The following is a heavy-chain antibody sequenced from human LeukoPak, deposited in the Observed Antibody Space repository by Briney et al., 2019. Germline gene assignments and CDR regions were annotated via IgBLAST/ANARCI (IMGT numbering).Heavy chain of an antibody. D-gene: IGHD6-13*01. J-gene: IGHJ4*02. V-gene: IGHV3-7*03. CDR2: INQDGSGK. CDR3: ARGYRYVVY. Sequence: PGGSLRLSCAASGFTFSTYWMSWVRQAPGKGLEWVANINQDGSGKDYVDSLKGRFTISRDNTKNSLYLQMNSLRAEDTAVYYCARGYRYVVYWGQGTLVTASS. CDR1: GFTFSTYW.